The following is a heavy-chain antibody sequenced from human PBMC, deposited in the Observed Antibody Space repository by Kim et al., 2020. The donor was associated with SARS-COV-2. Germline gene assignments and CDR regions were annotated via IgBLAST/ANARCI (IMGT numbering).Heavy chain of an antibody. Sequence: DGRSTTYADSVRGRLTISRDSAKNTVYLQMNGLRAEDTAGYYCARTNYCDYWGQGTLVTVSS. CDR2: DGRST. CDR3: ARTNYCDY. J-gene: IGHJ4*02. V-gene: IGHV3-74*01.